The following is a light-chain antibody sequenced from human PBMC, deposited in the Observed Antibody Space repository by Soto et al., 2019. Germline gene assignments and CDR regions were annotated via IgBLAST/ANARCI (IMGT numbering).Light chain of an antibody. CDR3: QQYDNLPIT. V-gene: IGKV1-33*01. CDR2: DTS. CDR1: QDISNY. Sequence: DIHMTQSPSSLSASVGHIFTITCQASQDISNYLNWYQQKTGKAPNLLIYDTSNLETGVPSRLSGSGYGTDFTFTISSMKPEDIATYYCQQYDNLPITFGQGTRLEIK. J-gene: IGKJ5*01.